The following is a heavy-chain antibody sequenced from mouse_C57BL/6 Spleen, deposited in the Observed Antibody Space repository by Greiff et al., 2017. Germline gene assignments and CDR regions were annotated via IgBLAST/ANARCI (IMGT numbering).Heavy chain of an antibody. CDR1: GFTFSSYA. J-gene: IGHJ4*01. V-gene: IGHV5-9-1*02. D-gene: IGHD2-5*01. Sequence: EVMLVESGEGLVKPGGSLKLSCAASGFTFSSYAMSWVRQTPEKRLEWVAYISSGGDYIYYADTVKGRFTISRDNARNTLYLQMSSLKSEDTAMYYCTRDRGAYYSNYGAMDYWGQGTSVTVSS. CDR2: ISSGGDYI. CDR3: TRDRGAYYSNYGAMDY.